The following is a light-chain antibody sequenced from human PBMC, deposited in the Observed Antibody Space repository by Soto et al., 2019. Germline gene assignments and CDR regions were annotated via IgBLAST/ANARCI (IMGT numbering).Light chain of an antibody. CDR2: RNN. CDR1: SSNIGSNY. CDR3: AAWDDSLSGAV. V-gene: IGLV1-47*01. J-gene: IGLJ2*01. Sequence: QSVLTQPPSASGTPGQRVTISCSGSSSNIGSNYVYWYQQLPGTAPKLVIYRNNQRPSGVPDRFSGSKSGTSASLAISGLRSEDEADYYCAAWDDSLSGAVFGGGTKLTVL.